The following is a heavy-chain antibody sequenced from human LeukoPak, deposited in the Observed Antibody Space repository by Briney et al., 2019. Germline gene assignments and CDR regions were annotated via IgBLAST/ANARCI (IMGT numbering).Heavy chain of an antibody. V-gene: IGHV3-30*04. D-gene: IGHD2-2*01. CDR2: ISYDGSNK. CDR1: GFTFNRYA. Sequence: GGSLRLSCAASGFTFNRYAMHWVRQAPGKGLEWVAVISYDGSNKYYADSVKGRFTISRDNSKNTLYLQMNSLRAEDTAVYYCAKDFSVVPAAMALLFDYWGQGTLVTVSS. J-gene: IGHJ4*02. CDR3: AKDFSVVPAAMALLFDY.